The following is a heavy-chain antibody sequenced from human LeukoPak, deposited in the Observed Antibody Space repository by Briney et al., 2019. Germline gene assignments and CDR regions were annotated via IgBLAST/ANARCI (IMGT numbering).Heavy chain of an antibody. Sequence: HPGGSLRLSCAASGFTFSSYAMHWVRQAPGKGLEWVAVISYDGSNKYYADSVKGRFTISRDNSKNTLYPQMNSLRAEDTAVYYCARDGEYYYDSIGPGYFDYWGQGTLVTVSS. J-gene: IGHJ4*02. V-gene: IGHV3-30-3*01. CDR1: GFTFSSYA. CDR3: ARDGEYYYDSIGPGYFDY. D-gene: IGHD3-22*01. CDR2: ISYDGSNK.